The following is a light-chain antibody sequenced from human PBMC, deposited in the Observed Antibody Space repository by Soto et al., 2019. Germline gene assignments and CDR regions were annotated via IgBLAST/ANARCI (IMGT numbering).Light chain of an antibody. Sequence: QSALTQPASVSGSPRQSITISCTGTTSDVGSYNSVSWYQQYPGKAPKLMIHDVSNRPSGVSNRFSGSKSGNTASLTISGLQAEDEADYYCSSYTSSSSYVFGSGTKVTVL. CDR2: DVS. CDR3: SSYTSSSSYV. J-gene: IGLJ1*01. V-gene: IGLV2-14*01. CDR1: TSDVGSYNS.